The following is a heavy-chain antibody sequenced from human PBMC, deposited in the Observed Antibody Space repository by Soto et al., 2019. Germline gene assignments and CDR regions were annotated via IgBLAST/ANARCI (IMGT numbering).Heavy chain of an antibody. V-gene: IGHV3-23*01. CDR1: GFTFNNYA. J-gene: IGHJ4*02. CDR3: AKLGSSSWSPHYYFDY. CDR2: ITDSSSDT. D-gene: IGHD2-2*01. Sequence: PGGSLRLSCAASGFTFNNYAMGWVRQAPGKGLEWVLAITDSSSDTYYLDSVKGRFTISRDNSKNTLYLQMNSLRAEDTAIYYCAKLGSSSWSPHYYFDYWGQGTLVTVSS.